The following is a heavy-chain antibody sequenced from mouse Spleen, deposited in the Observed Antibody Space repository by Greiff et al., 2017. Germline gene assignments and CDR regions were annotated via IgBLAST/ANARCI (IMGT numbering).Heavy chain of an antibody. D-gene: IGHD1-1*02. CDR3: ARCRGGNWYFDV. CDR1: GYTFTSYW. CDR2: IDPSDSYT. J-gene: IGHJ1*01. V-gene: IGHV1-59*01. Sequence: VQLQQPGAELVRPGTSVKLSCKASGYTFTSYWMHWVKPRPGQGLEWIGVIDPSDSYTNYNQKFKGKATLTVDTSSSTAYMQLSSLTSEDSAVYYCARCRGGNWYFDVWGAGTTVTVSS.